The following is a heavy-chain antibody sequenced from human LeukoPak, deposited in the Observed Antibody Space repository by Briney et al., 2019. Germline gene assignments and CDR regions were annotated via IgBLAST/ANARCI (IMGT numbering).Heavy chain of an antibody. J-gene: IGHJ4*02. Sequence: GRSLRLSCAASGFTFSSYAMHWVHQAPGKGLEWVAVISYDGSNKYYADSVKGRFTISRDNSKNTLYLQMNSLRAEDTAVYYCARDVLRFLEWLLSGDYWGQGTLVTVSS. CDR3: ARDVLRFLEWLLSGDY. D-gene: IGHD3-3*01. CDR2: ISYDGSNK. V-gene: IGHV3-30-3*01. CDR1: GFTFSSYA.